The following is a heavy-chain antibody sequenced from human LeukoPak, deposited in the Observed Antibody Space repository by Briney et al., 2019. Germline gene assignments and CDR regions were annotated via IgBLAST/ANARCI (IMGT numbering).Heavy chain of an antibody. CDR1: GFTFSSYA. CDR3: AKDPSSSWFGDYFDY. J-gene: IGHJ4*02. CDR2: ISGSGGST. V-gene: IGHV3-23*01. D-gene: IGHD6-13*01. Sequence: GGSLRLSCAASGFTFSSYAMSWVRHAPGKGLEWVSAISGSGGSTYYTDSVKGRFPMSRDNSKNKLYLQMNSLRAEDTAVYYCAKDPSSSWFGDYFDYWGQGTLVTVSS.